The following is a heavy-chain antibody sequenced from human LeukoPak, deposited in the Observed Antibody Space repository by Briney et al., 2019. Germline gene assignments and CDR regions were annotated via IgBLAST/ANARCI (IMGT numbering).Heavy chain of an antibody. CDR3: ARDPYYYDSSGYYGFIDY. V-gene: IGHV3-30*04. D-gene: IGHD3-22*01. CDR1: GFTFSSYA. CDR2: ISYDGSNK. Sequence: PGRSLRLSCAASGFTFSSYAMHWVRQAPGKGLEWVAVISYDGSNKYYADSVKGRFTISRDNSKNTLYLQMNSLRAEDTAVHYCARDPYYYDSSGYYGFIDYWGQGTLVTVSS. J-gene: IGHJ4*02.